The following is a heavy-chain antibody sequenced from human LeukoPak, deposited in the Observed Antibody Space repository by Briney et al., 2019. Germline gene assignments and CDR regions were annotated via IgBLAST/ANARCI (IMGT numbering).Heavy chain of an antibody. CDR2: INHSGST. CDR1: GGSFVGNT. CDR3: ACALYDSSGYPH. Sequence: SETLSLTCAVYGGSFVGNTWGGTAHPPGKGWEWIGEINHSGSTNYNPSLKSRVTISVDTSKNQFSLKLSSVTAADTAVYYCACALYDSSGYPHWGQGTLVTVSS. J-gene: IGHJ1*01. D-gene: IGHD3-22*01. V-gene: IGHV4-34*01.